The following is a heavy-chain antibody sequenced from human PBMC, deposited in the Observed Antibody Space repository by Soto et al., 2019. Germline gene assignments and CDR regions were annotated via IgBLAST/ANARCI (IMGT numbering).Heavy chain of an antibody. CDR2: IGTPGANT. Sequence: EVQLLESGGGLVQPGGSLRLSCEASGFTFSTFAMSWVRQAPGKGLEWISTIGTPGANTYYADSVGGRVTISRDNSKNTLFLQMISLGVEGTAVDYCAERGCSGWGFHDYWGQGTMVAVSS. D-gene: IGHD6-19*01. CDR3: AERGCSGWGFHDY. J-gene: IGHJ4*02. V-gene: IGHV3-23*01. CDR1: GFTFSTFA.